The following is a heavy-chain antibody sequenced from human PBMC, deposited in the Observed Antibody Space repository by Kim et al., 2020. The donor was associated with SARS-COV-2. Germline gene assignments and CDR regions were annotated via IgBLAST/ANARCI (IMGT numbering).Heavy chain of an antibody. CDR3: ARQGLYGSGNYNPNYFDP. V-gene: IGHV4-39*01. J-gene: IGHJ5*02. CDR1: GGSITSSNYY. CDR2: ISYSGST. Sequence: SETLSLTCSVSGGSITSSNYYWGWIRQPPGKGLEWIGSISYSGSTYYNPSLKSRLTISVETSKNQFSLRLSSVTAADTAVYCCARQGLYGSGNYNPNYFDPWGQGTLVTVSS. D-gene: IGHD3-10*01.